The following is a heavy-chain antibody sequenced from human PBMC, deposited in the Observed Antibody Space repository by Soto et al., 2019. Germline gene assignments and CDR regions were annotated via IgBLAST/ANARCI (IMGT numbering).Heavy chain of an antibody. J-gene: IGHJ6*02. D-gene: IGHD3-10*01. V-gene: IGHV1-18*04. CDR1: GYTFTSYG. CDR3: ARDVQATMVGGVRGGSYNYYGVDV. CDR2: ISTYNGNT. Sequence: QVQLVQSGAEVKKPGASVKVSCKASGYTFTSYGISWVRQAPGQGLEWMGWISTYNGNTKYAQKLQGRVTMTTDTDKSTAYMERRSLRSDDTAVYYCARDVQATMVGGVRGGSYNYYGVDVGGQWTTVTVSS.